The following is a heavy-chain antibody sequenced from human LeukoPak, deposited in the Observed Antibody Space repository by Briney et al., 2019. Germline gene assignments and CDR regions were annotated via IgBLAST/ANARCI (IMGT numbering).Heavy chain of an antibody. V-gene: IGHV3-7*01. CDR1: GFTFSSYW. J-gene: IGHJ4*02. Sequence: PGGSLRLSCAASGFTFSSYWMSWVRQAPGKGLEWVANIMQDGSEKYYVDSVKGRFTISRDNAKNSLYLQMNSLRAEDTAVYYCARYMPLYDYGSGSYYPNFDYWGQGTLVTVSS. D-gene: IGHD3-10*01. CDR3: ARYMPLYDYGSGSYYPNFDY. CDR2: IMQDGSEK.